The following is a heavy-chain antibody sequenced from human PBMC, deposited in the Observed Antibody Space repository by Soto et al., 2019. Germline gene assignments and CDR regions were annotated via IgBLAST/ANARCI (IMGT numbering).Heavy chain of an antibody. Sequence: EVQLVESGGGLVQPGGSLRLSCAASGFTFSSYEMNWVRQAPGKGLEWVSYISSSGSTIYYADSVKGRFTISRDNAKNSLYLQMNSLRAEDTAVYYCARCPPYYYDSSGYSRGHLDYWGQGTLVTVSS. CDR2: ISSSGSTI. D-gene: IGHD3-22*01. CDR1: GFTFSSYE. V-gene: IGHV3-48*03. J-gene: IGHJ4*02. CDR3: ARCPPYYYDSSGYSRGHLDY.